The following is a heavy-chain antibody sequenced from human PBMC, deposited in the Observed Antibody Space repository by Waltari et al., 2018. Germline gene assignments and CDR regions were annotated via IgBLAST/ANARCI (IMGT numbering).Heavy chain of an antibody. Sequence: EVQLLESGGALVQPGGSLRLACATPGFTFGTYWMHWVRQAPGKGLMWVAHIESDESRTTYAESVKGRFTISRDNAKNTVYLQMNSLRDDDTAVYYCVRDEPGDGLDYWGQGTLVTVSS. J-gene: IGHJ4*02. CDR1: GFTFGTYW. V-gene: IGHV3-74*03. CDR3: VRDEPGDGLDY. D-gene: IGHD7-27*01. CDR2: IESDESRT.